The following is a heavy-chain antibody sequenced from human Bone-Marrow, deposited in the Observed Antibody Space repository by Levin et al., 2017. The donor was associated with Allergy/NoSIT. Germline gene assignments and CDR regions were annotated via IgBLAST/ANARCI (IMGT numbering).Heavy chain of an antibody. CDR3: SRSSRADFDY. CDR1: GFTFYNYW. CDR2: ISNDGTTT. J-gene: IGHJ4*02. Sequence: ASVKVSCAASGFTFYNYWMHWVRQAPGKGLVWVSRISNDGTTTTYADSVKGRFTISRDNAKNTLYLQMNSLSAEDTAIYYCSRSSRADFDYWGQGTLVTVSS. V-gene: IGHV3-74*01. D-gene: IGHD6-13*01.